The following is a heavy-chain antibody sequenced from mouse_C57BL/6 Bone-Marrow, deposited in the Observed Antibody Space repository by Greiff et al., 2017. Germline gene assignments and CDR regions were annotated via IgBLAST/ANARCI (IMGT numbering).Heavy chain of an antibody. V-gene: IGHV1-63*01. J-gene: IGHJ3*01. CDR3: AIYDGYAWFAY. CDR1: GYTFTNYW. D-gene: IGHD2-3*01. CDR2: IYPGGGYT. Sequence: QVQLQQSGAELVRPGTSVKMSCKASGYTFTNYWIGWAKQRPGHGLAWIGDIYPGGGYTNYNEKFKGKATLTADKSSSTAYMQFSSLTSEDSAIYYCAIYDGYAWFAYWGQGTLVTVSA.